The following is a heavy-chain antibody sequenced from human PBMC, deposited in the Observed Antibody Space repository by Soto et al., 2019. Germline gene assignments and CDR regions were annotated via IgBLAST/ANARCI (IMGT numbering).Heavy chain of an antibody. D-gene: IGHD2-21*02. V-gene: IGHV1-69*01. CDR1: GGAFSDFA. Sequence: QVQLAQSGAEVRKPGSSVKVSCRASGGAFSDFAFSWVRQAPGQGLEWMGGIIPMFAASKYAQRFQGRVTITADASTQPVYLELSSLTPEDTAVYYCARGGIVAVPATLSSYHDYTNYRFDSWGQGTRLSVSS. J-gene: IGHJ4*02. CDR2: IIPMFAAS. CDR3: ARGGIVAVPATLSSYHDYTNYRFDS.